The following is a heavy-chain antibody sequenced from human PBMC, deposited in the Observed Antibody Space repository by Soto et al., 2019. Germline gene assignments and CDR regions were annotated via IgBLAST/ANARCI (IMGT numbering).Heavy chain of an antibody. CDR3: ARRYGYSFDY. D-gene: IGHD1-1*01. CDR2: IYYSGST. CDR1: GGSISSYY. Sequence: QVQLQESGPGLVKPSETLSLTCTVSGGSISSYYWSWIRQPPGKGLEWIGYIYYSGSTNYNPSLESRVTISADTSKNQFSLKLSSVTATETAVYYCARRYGYSFDYWGQGTLVTVSS. J-gene: IGHJ4*02. V-gene: IGHV4-59*08.